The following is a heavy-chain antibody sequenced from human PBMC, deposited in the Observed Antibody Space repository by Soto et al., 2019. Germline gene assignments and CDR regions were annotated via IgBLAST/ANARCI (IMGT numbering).Heavy chain of an antibody. J-gene: IGHJ6*02. CDR3: ARGLAMRDTAMVDPYYYYYGMDV. V-gene: IGHV1-69*13. Sequence: SVKVSCKASGGTFSSYAISWVRQAPGQGLEWMGGIIPIFGTANYAQKLQGRVTITADESTSTAYMELSSLRSEDTAVYYCARGLAMRDTAMVDPYYYYYGMDVWGQGTTVTVSS. D-gene: IGHD5-18*01. CDR1: GGTFSSYA. CDR2: IIPIFGTA.